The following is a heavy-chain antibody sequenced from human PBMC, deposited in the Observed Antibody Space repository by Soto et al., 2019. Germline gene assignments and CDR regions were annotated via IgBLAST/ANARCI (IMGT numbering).Heavy chain of an antibody. D-gene: IGHD3-22*01. J-gene: IGHJ3*02. CDR3: ARGGGIYYCDSSGLGDAFDI. CDR2: IWYDGTTK. V-gene: IGHV3-33*01. CDR1: GFTFSNYG. Sequence: QVQLVESGGGVVQPGRSLRLSCAASGFTFSNYGMYWVRQAPGKGLEWVAVIWYDGTTKYYADSVKGRFTISRDNSKNTLYLQMNSQRASETAVYYCARGGGIYYCDSSGLGDAFDILGQGTMVTVSS.